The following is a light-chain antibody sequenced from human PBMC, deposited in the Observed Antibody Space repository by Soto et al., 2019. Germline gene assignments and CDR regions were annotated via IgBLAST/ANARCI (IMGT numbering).Light chain of an antibody. Sequence: EIVLTQSPGTLSLSPGERATLSCRASQSVSSRCLAWYQRKPGQAPRLLIYDASSRPTGIPDRFSGSGSGTDCTLTISRLEPEDFAVYYCQQCGSSPPTFGGGTKVEIK. V-gene: IGKV3-20*01. CDR3: QQCGSSPPT. CDR2: DAS. CDR1: QSVSSRC. J-gene: IGKJ4*01.